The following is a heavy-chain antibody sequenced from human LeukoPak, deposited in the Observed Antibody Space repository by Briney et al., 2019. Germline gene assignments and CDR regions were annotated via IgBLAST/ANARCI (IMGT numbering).Heavy chain of an antibody. Sequence: PGGSLRLSCAASGFTLSSYAMSWVRQAPGKGLEWVSAISGSGGSTYYADSVKGRFTISRDNSKNTLYLQMNTLRAEDTAVYYCAKDFLGYYGSGSYYVQRFFDYWGQGTLVTVSS. J-gene: IGHJ4*02. CDR1: GFTLSSYA. D-gene: IGHD3-10*01. CDR3: AKDFLGYYGSGSYYVQRFFDY. V-gene: IGHV3-23*01. CDR2: ISGSGGST.